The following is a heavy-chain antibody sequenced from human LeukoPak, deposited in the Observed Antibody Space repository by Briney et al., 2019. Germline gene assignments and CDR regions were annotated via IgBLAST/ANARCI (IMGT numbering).Heavy chain of an antibody. Sequence: SQTLSLTCTVSGYSISSAYYWGWLQPPPGKGLEWIGTMYHSGSTYYNPSLKSRVTISGDTSKNQFYLKLSSVTAADTAVYFCARGFRGDNFDYWGQGTLVTVSS. CDR1: GYSISSAYY. D-gene: IGHD7-27*01. V-gene: IGHV4-38-2*02. J-gene: IGHJ4*02. CDR3: ARGFRGDNFDY. CDR2: MYHSGST.